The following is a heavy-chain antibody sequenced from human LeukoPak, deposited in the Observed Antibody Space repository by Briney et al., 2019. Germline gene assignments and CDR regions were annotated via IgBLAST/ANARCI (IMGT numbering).Heavy chain of an antibody. D-gene: IGHD6-19*01. CDR3: AKADGSGWYGEPYFDY. CDR2: ISWNSGSI. CDR1: GFTFDDYA. Sequence: PGGSLRLSCAASGFTFDDYAMHWVRQAPGKGLEWVSGISWNSGSIGYADSVKGRFTISRDNAKNSLYLQMNSLRAEDTALYYCAKADGSGWYGEPYFDYWGQGTLVTVSS. V-gene: IGHV3-9*01. J-gene: IGHJ4*02.